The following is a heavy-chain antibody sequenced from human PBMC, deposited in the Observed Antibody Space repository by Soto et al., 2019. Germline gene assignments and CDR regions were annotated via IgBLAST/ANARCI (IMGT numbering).Heavy chain of an antibody. J-gene: IGHJ4*02. CDR3: ARIYLITGTTTHDY. Sequence: GASVKVSCKASGYTFTSYGISWVRQAPGQGLEWMGWISAYNGNTNYAQKLQGRVTMTTDTSTSTAYMELRSLRSDDTAVYYCARIYLITGTTTHDYWGQGTLVTVSS. CDR1: GYTFTSYG. CDR2: ISAYNGNT. D-gene: IGHD1-7*01. V-gene: IGHV1-18*01.